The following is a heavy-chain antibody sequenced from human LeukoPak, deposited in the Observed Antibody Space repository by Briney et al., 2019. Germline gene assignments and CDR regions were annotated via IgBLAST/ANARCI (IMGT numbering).Heavy chain of an antibody. CDR3: TRMTTGHDY. CDR1: DVSFDDYY. V-gene: IGHV4-34*01. J-gene: IGHJ4*02. D-gene: IGHD4-17*01. Sequence: SETLSLTCAVSDVSFDDYYWSWVRQTPGKGLEWIGEINHSGYTNDSPSLKSRVTLSIDTSRKQFSLNLRSVTVADAGIYYCTRMTTGHDYWGQGTLVTVSS. CDR2: INHSGYT.